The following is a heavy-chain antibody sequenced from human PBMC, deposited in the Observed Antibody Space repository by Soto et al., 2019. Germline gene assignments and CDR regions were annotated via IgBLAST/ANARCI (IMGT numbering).Heavy chain of an antibody. CDR2: IYWDDYK. D-gene: IGHD5-12*01. CDR3: ALSSRVAYDWDYYSGMDV. Sequence: QITLKESGPTLVKPTQTLTLTCTSSGFSLSTSGVGVGWIRQPPVKALEWLALIYWDDYKRYSPSLKSRLTITKDTSTNLVVLNMTNMDPVDTATYYSALSSRVAYDWDYYSGMDVWGQGTTVTGSS. J-gene: IGHJ6*02. V-gene: IGHV2-5*02. CDR1: GFSLSTSGVG.